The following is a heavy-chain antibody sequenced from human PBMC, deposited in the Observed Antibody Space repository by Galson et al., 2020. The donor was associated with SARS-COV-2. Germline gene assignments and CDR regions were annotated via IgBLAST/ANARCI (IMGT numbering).Heavy chain of an antibody. CDR3: VKDGGRGRYTGYFDF. CDR1: GFTFPNYA. CDR2: IRYDGSEK. J-gene: IGHJ4*02. D-gene: IGHD1-26*01. Sequence: GGSLRLSCAASGFTFPNYAMHWVRQAPGAGLEWVAFIRYDGSEKYYADSVKGRFTISRDNSKNTLYLQMNSLRVEDTAMYYCVKDGGRGRYTGYFDFWGQGTLVTVSS. V-gene: IGHV3-30*02.